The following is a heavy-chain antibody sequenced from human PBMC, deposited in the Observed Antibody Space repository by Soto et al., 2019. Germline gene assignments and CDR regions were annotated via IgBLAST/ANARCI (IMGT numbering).Heavy chain of an antibody. J-gene: IGHJ3*02. CDR2: IYPGDSDT. CDR3: ASQERATKTVDAFDI. Sequence: PGASLKISCKGSGYSFTSYGIGWVRQMPGKGLECMGIIYPGDSDTRYNPSFQGQVTISADKSISTAYLQWSSLKASDTAIYYCASQERATKTVDAFDIWGQGTRVTVPS. V-gene: IGHV5-51*01. D-gene: IGHD5-12*01. CDR1: GYSFTSYG.